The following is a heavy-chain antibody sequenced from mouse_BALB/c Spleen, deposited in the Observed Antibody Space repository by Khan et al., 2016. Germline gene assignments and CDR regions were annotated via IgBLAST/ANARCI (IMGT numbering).Heavy chain of an antibody. D-gene: IGHD2-14*01. CDR3: VRERAYYRSDGWFAY. J-gene: IGHJ3*01. Sequence: QVQLQQSGAELARPGASVKMSCKASGYTFTTYTIHWVKQRPGQGLEWIGYIIPSYDDTNYNQKFKDRATLTADKSSSTAYMQLSSLPSEDSAVYYCVRERAYYRSDGWFAYWGQGTLVTVSA. V-gene: IGHV1-4*01. CDR2: IIPSYDDT. CDR1: GYTFTTYT.